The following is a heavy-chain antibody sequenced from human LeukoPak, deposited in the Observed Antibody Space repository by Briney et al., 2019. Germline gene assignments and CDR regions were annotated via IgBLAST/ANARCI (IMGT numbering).Heavy chain of an antibody. CDR2: IKLDGSEK. CDR3: ARISSISYYFDY. J-gene: IGHJ4*02. Sequence: GGFLRLSCAASGFTFSSFWMTWVRQAPGKGLEWVANIKLDGSEKYYVDSVKGRFTVSRDNAKNSLYLQMNSLRAEDTAVYYCARISSISYYFDYWGLGTLVTVSS. CDR1: GFTFSSFW. V-gene: IGHV3-7*01.